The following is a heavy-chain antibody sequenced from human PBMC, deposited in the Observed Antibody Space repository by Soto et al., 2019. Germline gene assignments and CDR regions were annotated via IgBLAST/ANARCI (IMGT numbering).Heavy chain of an antibody. Sequence: QVQLVQSGAEVKKPGSSVKVSCKSSGGTFSSYAISWVRQAPGQGLEWMGGIIPIFGTADYAQKFQGRVTITADESTSTAYMVLSSLRSEDTAVYYCASSAMDHYYYGMDVWGQGTTVTVSS. CDR1: GGTFSSYA. D-gene: IGHD5-18*01. CDR3: ASSAMDHYYYGMDV. J-gene: IGHJ6*02. CDR2: IIPIFGTA. V-gene: IGHV1-69*12.